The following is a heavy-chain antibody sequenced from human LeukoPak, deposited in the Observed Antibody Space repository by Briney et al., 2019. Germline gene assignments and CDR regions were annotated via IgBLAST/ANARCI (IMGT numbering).Heavy chain of an antibody. J-gene: IGHJ3*02. D-gene: IGHD3-22*01. V-gene: IGHV4-34*01. CDR3: AKVTSRPSQYYYDSPNTQI. Sequence: PSETLSLTCAVYGGSFSGYYWSWIRQPPGKGLEWIGEINHSGSTNYNPSLKSRVTISVDTSKNQFSLKLSSVTAADTAVYYCAKVTSRPSQYYYDSPNTQIWGQGTMVTVSS. CDR2: INHSGST. CDR1: GGSFSGYY.